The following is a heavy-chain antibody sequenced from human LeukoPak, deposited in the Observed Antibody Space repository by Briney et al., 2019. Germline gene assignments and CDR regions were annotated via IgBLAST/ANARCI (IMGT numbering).Heavy chain of an antibody. CDR3: ARVLKKYCSGDDCYRPRGYYYYMEV. Sequence: ASVKVSCKASGYTFSNYDINWVRQATGQGLEWMGWMNPNTGNTGYAQKFQGRVTITKNTAISTAYMELSSLRSEDTAVYYCARVLKKYCSGDDCYRPRGYYYYMEVWGKGTTVTVSS. CDR1: GYTFSNYD. CDR2: MNPNTGNT. D-gene: IGHD2-15*01. J-gene: IGHJ6*03. V-gene: IGHV1-8*03.